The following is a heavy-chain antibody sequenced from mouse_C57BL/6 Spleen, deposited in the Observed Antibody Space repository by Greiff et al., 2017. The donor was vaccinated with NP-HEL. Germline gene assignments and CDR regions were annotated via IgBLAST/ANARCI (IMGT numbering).Heavy chain of an antibody. D-gene: IGHD3-2*02. J-gene: IGHJ2*01. V-gene: IGHV1-19*01. CDR2: INPYNGGT. CDR1: GYTFTDYY. Sequence: VQLQQSGPVLVKPGASVKMSCKASGYTFTDYYMNWVKQSHGKSLEWIGVINPYNGGTSYNQKFKGKATLTVDKSSNTAYMELNNLTSEDSAVYYCARRRGSGLFDYWGQGTTLTVSS. CDR3: ARRRGSGLFDY.